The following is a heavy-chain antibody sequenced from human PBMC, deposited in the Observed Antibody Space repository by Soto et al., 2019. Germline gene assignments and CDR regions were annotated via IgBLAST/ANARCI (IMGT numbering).Heavy chain of an antibody. CDR1: GGSLSSYY. CDR3: ARAWCFYCDY. Sequence: QVQLQESGPGLVKPSETLSLTCTVSGGSLSSYYWSWIRQPPWKGLEWIGYIYYSGSTNYNPSLKSRVTISVDTSKNQFSLKLSSVTAADTAVDYGARAWCFYCDYWGQGTLVTVSS. J-gene: IGHJ4*02. CDR2: IYYSGST. V-gene: IGHV4-59*01. D-gene: IGHD2-8*02.